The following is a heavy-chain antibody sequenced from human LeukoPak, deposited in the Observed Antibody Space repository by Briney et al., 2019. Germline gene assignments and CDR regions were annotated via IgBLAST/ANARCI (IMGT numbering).Heavy chain of an antibody. CDR2: IYYSGST. Sequence: SETLSLTCTVSGGSISSYYWSWIRQPPEKGLEWIGYIYYSGSTNYNPSLKSRVTISVDTSKNQFSLKLSSVTAADTAVYYCARDSYGDFDYWGQGTLVTVSS. CDR1: GGSISSYY. CDR3: ARDSYGDFDY. V-gene: IGHV4-59*12. D-gene: IGHD5-18*01. J-gene: IGHJ4*02.